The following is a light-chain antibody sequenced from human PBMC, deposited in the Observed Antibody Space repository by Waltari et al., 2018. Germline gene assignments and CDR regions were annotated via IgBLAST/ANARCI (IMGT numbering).Light chain of an antibody. CDR2: GAT. V-gene: IGKV1-9*01. J-gene: IGKJ5*01. CDR1: QVISNF. CDR3: QQLKSYPIT. Sequence: DIQLTQSPSLLSASLGDRVTISCRASQVISNFVVWYQQKPGTAPRVLIYGATILKDGVPPRFSGSASGTDFTLTISALQPEDVATYYCQQLKSYPITFGQGTRLEIK.